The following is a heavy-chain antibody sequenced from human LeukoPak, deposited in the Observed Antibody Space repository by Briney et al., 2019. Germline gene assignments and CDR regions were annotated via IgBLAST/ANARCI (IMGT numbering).Heavy chain of an antibody. D-gene: IGHD2-15*01. CDR3: AKLLEGADIVAMDY. V-gene: IGHV3-30*18. Sequence: GRSLRLSCAASGFTFSSYGMHWVRQAPGKGLEWVAVISYDGSNKYYADSVKGQFTISRDNSKNTLYLQMNSLRAEDTAVYYCAKLLEGADIVAMDYWGQGTLVTVSS. J-gene: IGHJ4*02. CDR2: ISYDGSNK. CDR1: GFTFSSYG.